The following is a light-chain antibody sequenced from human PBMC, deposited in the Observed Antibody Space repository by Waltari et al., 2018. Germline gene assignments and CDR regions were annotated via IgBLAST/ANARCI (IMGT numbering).Light chain of an antibody. J-gene: IGKJ4*01. CDR1: QLVISN. Sequence: EIVMTQAPATVSVSPGERVTLSCRAGQLVISNLAWFQHTPGQTPRLLIYGASSRATGVPARFSGSGSGPDFTLTISSLQSEDFAVYYCQQYNNWPLTFGGGTKVEIK. CDR2: GAS. CDR3: QQYNNWPLT. V-gene: IGKV3-15*01.